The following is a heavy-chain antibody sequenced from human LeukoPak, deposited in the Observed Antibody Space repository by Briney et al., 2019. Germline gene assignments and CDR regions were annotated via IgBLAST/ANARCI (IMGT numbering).Heavy chain of an antibody. D-gene: IGHD3-10*01. Sequence: GGSLRLSCAASGFPFSNYAMNWVRQAPGKGLEWVSGISGSGGSTYYADSVKGRFTISRDNSKNTMYMQMNNLRAEDTAVYYCARGGSQPITMHVFDYWGQGTLVTVSS. J-gene: IGHJ4*02. CDR3: ARGGSQPITMHVFDY. CDR1: GFPFSNYA. CDR2: ISGSGGST. V-gene: IGHV3-23*01.